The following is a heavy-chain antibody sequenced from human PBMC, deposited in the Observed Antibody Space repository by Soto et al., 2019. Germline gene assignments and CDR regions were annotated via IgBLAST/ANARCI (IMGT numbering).Heavy chain of an antibody. CDR3: ARLNNDQDYCSSTSCYEFLYYYYYMDV. V-gene: IGHV5-51*01. CDR1: GYSFTSYW. Sequence: PGESLKISCKGSGYSFTSYWIGWVRQMPGKGLEWMGIIYPGDSDTRYSPSFQGQVTISAGKSISTAYLQWSSLKASDTAMYYCARLNNDQDYCSSTSCYEFLYYYYYMDVWGKGTTVTVSS. J-gene: IGHJ6*03. CDR2: IYPGDSDT. D-gene: IGHD2-2*01.